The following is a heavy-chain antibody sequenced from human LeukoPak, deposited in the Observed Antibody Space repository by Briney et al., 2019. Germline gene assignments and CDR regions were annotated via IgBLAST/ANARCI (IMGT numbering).Heavy chain of an antibody. D-gene: IGHD3-9*01. CDR1: GYTFTSYG. V-gene: IGHV1-18*01. CDR3: ARGARGYYDILTGYYVAFDI. J-gene: IGHJ3*02. Sequence: GASVKVSCKASGYTFTSYGIGWVRQAPGQGLEWMGWISAYNGNTNYAQKLQGRVTMTTDTSTSTAYMELRSLRSDDTAVYYCARGARGYYDILTGYYVAFDIWGQGTMVTVSS. CDR2: ISAYNGNT.